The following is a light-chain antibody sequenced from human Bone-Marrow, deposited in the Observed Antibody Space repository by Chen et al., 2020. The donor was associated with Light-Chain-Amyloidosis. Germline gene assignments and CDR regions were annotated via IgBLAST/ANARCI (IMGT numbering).Light chain of an antibody. CDR2: DAS. V-gene: IGKV3-11*01. CDR3: QQRYNWPPVT. CDR1: QSVTSY. J-gene: IGKJ4*01. Sequence: EIVLTQSPATVSLSPGDKATRSCRASQSVTSYLAWYQQRPGQAPRLLIYDASKRANGIPARFSGSGFGTDFTLTISSLEPEDFAVYYCQQRYNWPPVTFGGGTKVEIK.